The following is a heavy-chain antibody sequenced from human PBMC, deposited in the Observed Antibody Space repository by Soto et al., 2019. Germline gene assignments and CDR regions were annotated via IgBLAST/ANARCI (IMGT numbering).Heavy chain of an antibody. D-gene: IGHD3-22*01. CDR2: IHESGKT. CDR3: ARGSGYSAIDF. V-gene: IGHV4-59*01. J-gene: IGHJ4*01. Sequence: SETLSLTCTVSGGSISTSYWSWIRQPPGKGLEWIGYIHESGKTNYNPSLKSRVAASVDTSKNQFSLRLSSVTAADTAIYYCARGSGYSAIDFWGQGTLVT. CDR1: GGSISTSY.